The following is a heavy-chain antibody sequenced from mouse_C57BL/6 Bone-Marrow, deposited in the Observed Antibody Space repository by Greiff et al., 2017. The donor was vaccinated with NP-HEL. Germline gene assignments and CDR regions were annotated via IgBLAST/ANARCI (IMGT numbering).Heavy chain of an antibody. V-gene: IGHV5-17*01. CDR1: GFTFSDYG. J-gene: IGHJ4*01. Sequence: EVHLVESGGGLVKPGGSLKLSCAASGFTFSDYGMHWVRQAPEKGLEWVAYISSGSSTIYYADTVKGRFTISRDNAKNTLFLQMTSLRSEDTAMYYCARIIYDGYLYAMDYWGQGTSVTVSS. D-gene: IGHD2-3*01. CDR2: ISSGSSTI. CDR3: ARIIYDGYLYAMDY.